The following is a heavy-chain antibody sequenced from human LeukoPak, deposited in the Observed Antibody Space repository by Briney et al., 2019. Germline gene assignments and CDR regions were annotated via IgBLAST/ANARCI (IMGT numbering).Heavy chain of an antibody. Sequence: PGGSLRLSCAAPGFTFSSYAMSWVRQAPGKGLEWVSAISGSGGSTYYADSGKGRFTISRDNSKNTLYLQMNSLRAEDTAVYYCAKDEGQQLVPYWGQGALVTVSS. D-gene: IGHD6-13*01. V-gene: IGHV3-23*01. CDR1: GFTFSSYA. J-gene: IGHJ4*02. CDR3: AKDEGQQLVPY. CDR2: ISGSGGST.